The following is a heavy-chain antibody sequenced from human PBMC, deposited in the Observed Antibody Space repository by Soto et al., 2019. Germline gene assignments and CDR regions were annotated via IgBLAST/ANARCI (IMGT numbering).Heavy chain of an antibody. D-gene: IGHD4-17*01. Sequence: EVQLVESGGDLVQPGGSLRLSCAASGFTFSSYWMHWVRQAPEEGLVWVSRISSDGRSTDHADSVKGRFTISRDNAKNTLYLQMRNLRAEDTAVYFCARVSKGHYGVFDYWGQGTLVTFSS. CDR2: ISSDGRST. CDR1: GFTFSSYW. CDR3: ARVSKGHYGVFDY. V-gene: IGHV3-74*01. J-gene: IGHJ4*02.